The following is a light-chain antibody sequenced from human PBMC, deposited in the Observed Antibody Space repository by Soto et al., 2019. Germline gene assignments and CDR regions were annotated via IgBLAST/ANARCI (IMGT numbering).Light chain of an antibody. CDR1: QSISSY. J-gene: IGKJ1*01. V-gene: IGKV1-39*01. Sequence: DIQMTQHPSSLSASVGDRVTTTCRASQSISSYLNWYQQKPGKVPKLLIYAASSLQSGVPSRFSGSGSGTDFTLTISSLQPEDFATYYCQQSYSTPRTFGQGTEVDIK. CDR2: AAS. CDR3: QQSYSTPRT.